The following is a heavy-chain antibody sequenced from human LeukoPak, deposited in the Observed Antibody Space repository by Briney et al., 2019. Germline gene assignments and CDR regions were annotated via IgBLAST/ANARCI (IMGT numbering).Heavy chain of an antibody. D-gene: IGHD6-19*01. V-gene: IGHV4-59*01. CDR3: ARVNGVAGTGADY. CDR1: GGSISTYY. Sequence: SETLSLTCTVSGGSISTYYWSWIRQPPGKGLEWIGYIYYSGSTNYNPSLKSRVTISVDTSKNQFSLKLSSVTAADTAVYYCARVNGVAGTGADYWGQGTLVTVSS. J-gene: IGHJ4*02. CDR2: IYYSGST.